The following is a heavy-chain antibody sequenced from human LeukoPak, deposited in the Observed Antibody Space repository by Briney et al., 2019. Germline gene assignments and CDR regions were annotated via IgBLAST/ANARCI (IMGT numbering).Heavy chain of an antibody. Sequence: SVKVSCKASGGTFSSYAISWVRQAPGQGLEWMGGIIPIFGTANYAQKFQGRVTMTADKSTSTAYMELSSLRSEDTAVYYCARDNGEGDGYNSFFSGYYGMDVWGQGTTVTVSS. CDR3: ARDNGEGDGYNSFFSGYYGMDV. D-gene: IGHD5-24*01. V-gene: IGHV1-69*06. CDR1: GGTFSSYA. J-gene: IGHJ6*02. CDR2: IIPIFGTA.